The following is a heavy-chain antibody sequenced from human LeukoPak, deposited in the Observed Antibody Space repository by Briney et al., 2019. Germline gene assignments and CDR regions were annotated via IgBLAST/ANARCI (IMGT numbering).Heavy chain of an antibody. CDR3: ARGDYYYYYYMDV. V-gene: IGHV4-38-2*02. CDR2: IYHSGST. Sequence: SETLSLTCTVSGYSISSGYYWGWIRQPPGKGLEWIGSIYHSGSTYYNPSLKSRVTISVDTSKNQFSLKLSSVTAADTAVYYCARGDYYYYYYMDVWGKGTTVTVSS. J-gene: IGHJ6*03. CDR1: GYSISSGYY.